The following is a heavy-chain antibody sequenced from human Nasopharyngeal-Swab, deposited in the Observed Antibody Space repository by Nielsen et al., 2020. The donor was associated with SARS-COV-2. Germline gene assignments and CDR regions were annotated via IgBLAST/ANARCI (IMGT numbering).Heavy chain of an antibody. J-gene: IGHJ4*02. Sequence: WIRQAPGKGLEWVSSISSSSSYIYYADSVKGRFTISRDNAKNSLYLQMNSLRAEDTAVYYCARDLGYYDPPFDYWGQGTLVTVSS. V-gene: IGHV3-21*01. CDR3: ARDLGYYDPPFDY. D-gene: IGHD3-22*01. CDR2: ISSSSSYI.